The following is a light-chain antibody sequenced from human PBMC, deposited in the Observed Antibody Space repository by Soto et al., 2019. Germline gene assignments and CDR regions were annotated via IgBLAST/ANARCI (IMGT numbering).Light chain of an antibody. J-gene: IGKJ1*01. Sequence: EIVMTQSPATLSVSPGERATLSCRASQSVSGNLAWYQQKPGQAPRLLIYGASTRAIGIPARFCGSGSGTEFTLTLSSLQSEDFAVYYCQQYNKWPPWTFGQGTKVEIK. CDR1: QSVSGN. CDR2: GAS. V-gene: IGKV3-15*01. CDR3: QQYNKWPPWT.